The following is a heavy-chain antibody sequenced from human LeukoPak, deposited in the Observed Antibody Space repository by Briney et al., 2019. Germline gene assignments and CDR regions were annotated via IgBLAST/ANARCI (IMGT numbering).Heavy chain of an antibody. CDR1: GGSISSGSYY. J-gene: IGHJ6*03. V-gene: IGHV4-61*02. CDR3: AKDVGSTHYYYMDV. D-gene: IGHD6-13*01. CDR2: IYPSGST. Sequence: SETLSLTRTVSGGSISSGSYYWSWVRQPAGKGLEWIGRIYPSGSTNYNPSLKSRVTMSLDTSKKQFSLRLNSVTAADTAVYYCAKDVGSTHYYYMDVWGKGTTVTVSS.